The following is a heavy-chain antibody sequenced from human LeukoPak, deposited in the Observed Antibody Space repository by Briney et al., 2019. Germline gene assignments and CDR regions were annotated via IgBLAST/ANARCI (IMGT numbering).Heavy chain of an antibody. CDR3: TRVYGYCSGGSCYTGWEKDDY. J-gene: IGHJ4*02. CDR2: IIPIFGTA. CDR1: GGTFSSYA. V-gene: IGHV1-69*05. D-gene: IGHD2-15*01. Sequence: ASVKVSCKASGGTFSSYAISWVRQAPGQGLEWMGGIIPIFGTANYAQKFQGRVTMTTDTSTSTAYMELRSLRSDDTAVYYCTRVYGYCSGGSCYTGWEKDDYWGQGTLVTVSS.